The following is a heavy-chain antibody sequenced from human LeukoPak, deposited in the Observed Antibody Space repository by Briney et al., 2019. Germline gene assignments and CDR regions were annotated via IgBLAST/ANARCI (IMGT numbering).Heavy chain of an antibody. CDR2: IYPGDSDT. D-gene: IGHD3-10*01. V-gene: IGHV5-51*01. CDR3: ARHVSMVRGVTHYYYIDV. J-gene: IGHJ6*03. Sequence: GESLKISCKGSGYSFTSYWIGWVRQMPGKGLEWMGIIYPGDSDTRYSPSFQGQVTISADKSISTAYLQWSSLKASDTAMHYCARHVSMVRGVTHYYYIDVWGKGTTVTVSS. CDR1: GYSFTSYW.